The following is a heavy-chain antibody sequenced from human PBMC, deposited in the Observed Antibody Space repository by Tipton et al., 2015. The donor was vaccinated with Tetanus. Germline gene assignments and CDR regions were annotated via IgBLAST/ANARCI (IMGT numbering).Heavy chain of an antibody. Sequence: SLRLSCAASGFPFTTYGMTWVRLAPGKGLEWVAVITGSGVGTYYSDSVKGRFTVSRDNSRNTLYLQLSSLRVEDTAVYYCATARNKVSITRLQYWGPGTLVTVSS. CDR3: ATARNKVSITRLQY. D-gene: IGHD3-10*01. CDR2: ITGSGVGT. CDR1: GFPFTTYG. J-gene: IGHJ4*02. V-gene: IGHV3-23*01.